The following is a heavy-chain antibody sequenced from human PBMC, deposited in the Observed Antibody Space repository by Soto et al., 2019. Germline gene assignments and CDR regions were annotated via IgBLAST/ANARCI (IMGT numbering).Heavy chain of an antibody. J-gene: IGHJ4*02. D-gene: IGHD2-21*02. Sequence: QVQLVQSGAEEKKPGASVKVSCKASGYTFTSYAMHWVRQAPGQRLEWMGWINAGNGNTKYSQKFQGRVTITRDTSASTAYMELSSRRSEDTAVYYCARSIVVVTALDYWGQGTLVPVSS. V-gene: IGHV1-3*05. CDR2: INAGNGNT. CDR3: ARSIVVVTALDY. CDR1: GYTFTSYA.